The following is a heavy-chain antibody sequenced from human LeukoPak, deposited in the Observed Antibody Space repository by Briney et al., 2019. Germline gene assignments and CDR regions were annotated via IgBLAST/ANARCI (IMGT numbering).Heavy chain of an antibody. CDR2: IWYDGSNK. J-gene: IGHJ4*02. CDR3: ARENDDYWVFDY. CDR1: GFTFSSYG. Sequence: PGGSLRLSCAASGFTFSSYGMHWVRQAPGKGLEWVAVIWYDGSNKYYADSVKGRFTISRDNSKNTLYLQMNSLRAEDTAVYYCARENDDYWVFDYRGQGTLVTVSS. D-gene: IGHD5-12*01. V-gene: IGHV3-33*01.